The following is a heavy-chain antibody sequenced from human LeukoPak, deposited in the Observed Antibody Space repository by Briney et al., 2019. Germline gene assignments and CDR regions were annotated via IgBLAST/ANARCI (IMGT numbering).Heavy chain of an antibody. V-gene: IGHV3-74*01. D-gene: IGHD3-10*01. CDR2: INSDATIT. CDR3: ARAAGSGTYYTSNFDY. CDR1: GFTFSSYW. Sequence: GGSLRLSCAASGFTFSSYWMHWVRQAPGKGLVWVSRINSDATITTYADSVKGRFTISRDNAKNTLSLQMNSLRAEDTAVYYCARAAGSGTYYTSNFDYWGQGALVTVSS. J-gene: IGHJ4*02.